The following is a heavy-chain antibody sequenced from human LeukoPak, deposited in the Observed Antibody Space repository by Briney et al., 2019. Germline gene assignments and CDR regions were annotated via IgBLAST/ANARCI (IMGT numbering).Heavy chain of an antibody. CDR2: ISSSGST. CDR1: RGSVTSYY. J-gene: IGHJ3*02. CDR3: ARGPYSYDISGAFDI. D-gene: IGHD3-22*01. V-gene: IGHV4-4*08. Sequence: SETLSLTCSVSRGSVTSYYWSWIRQPPGKGLEWIGRISSSGSTNYNPSLKSRVTISVDTSKNQFSLKLSSVTAADTAVYFCARGPYSYDISGAFDIWGQGTMVTVSS.